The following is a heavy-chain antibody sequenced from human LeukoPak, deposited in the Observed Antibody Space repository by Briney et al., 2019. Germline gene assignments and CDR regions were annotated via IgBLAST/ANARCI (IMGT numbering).Heavy chain of an antibody. Sequence: GGSLRLSCAASGFTFSSYSMNWVRQAPGKGLEWVSYISSSSKTIYYADSVKGRFTISRDNAKNSLYLQMNSLGDEDSAVYYCARDQGIFDYWGQGTLVTVAS. CDR3: ARDQGIFDY. CDR2: ISSSSKTI. V-gene: IGHV3-48*02. CDR1: GFTFSSYS. J-gene: IGHJ4*02.